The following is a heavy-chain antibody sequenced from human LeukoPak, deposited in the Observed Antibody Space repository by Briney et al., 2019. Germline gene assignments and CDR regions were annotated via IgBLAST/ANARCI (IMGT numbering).Heavy chain of an antibody. CDR1: GGSVSGYY. Sequence: SETLSLTCAVYGGSVSGYYWSWIRQPPGKGLEWIGEINDSGSTNYNPSLKSRVTISVDRSKNQFSLKLSSVTAADTAVYYCAGVVVPADYFDYWGQGTLVTVSS. V-gene: IGHV4-34*01. J-gene: IGHJ4*02. CDR2: INDSGST. CDR3: AGVVVPADYFDY. D-gene: IGHD2-2*01.